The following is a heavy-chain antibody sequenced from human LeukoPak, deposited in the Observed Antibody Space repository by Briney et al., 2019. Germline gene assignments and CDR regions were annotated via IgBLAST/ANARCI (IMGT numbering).Heavy chain of an antibody. CDR3: AKDRTDRGF. V-gene: IGHV3-23*01. CDR1: GFTLSSYA. J-gene: IGHJ3*01. CDR2: ISGSGSST. Sequence: GGSLRLSCAASGFTLSSYAMIWVRQAPGKGLEWVSAISGSGSSTYYADSVKGRFTISRDNSKNTLFLQMNSLRADDTAVYYCAKDRTDRGFWGQGTMVTVSS. D-gene: IGHD3-22*01.